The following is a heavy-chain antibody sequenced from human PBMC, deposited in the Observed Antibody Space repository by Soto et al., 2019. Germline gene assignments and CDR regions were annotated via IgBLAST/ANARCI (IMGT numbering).Heavy chain of an antibody. CDR1: GGSISSYY. J-gene: IGHJ5*02. CDR2: IYYSGST. D-gene: IGHD3-3*01. V-gene: IGHV4-59*08. CDR3: ARHGVITIFEVVINNWFDP. Sequence: SETLSLTCTVSGGSISSYYWSWIRQPPGKGLEWIGYIYYSGSTYYNPSLKSRVTISVDTSKNQFSLKLSSVTAADTAVYYCARHGVITIFEVVINNWFDPWGQGTLVTVSS.